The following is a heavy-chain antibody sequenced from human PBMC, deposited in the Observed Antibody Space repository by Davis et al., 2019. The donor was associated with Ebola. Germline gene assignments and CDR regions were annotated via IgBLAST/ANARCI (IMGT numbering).Heavy chain of an antibody. J-gene: IGHJ4*02. Sequence: PGGSLRLSCAASGFTFSTYWMHWVRQAPGKGLEGVASIKEDGGAKYYVDSVVGRFTISRDNAKNSLYLQMNNLRADDTAVYYCACLEWAKPNYWGQGTLVTVSS. CDR3: ACLEWAKPNY. CDR2: IKEDGGAK. CDR1: GFTFSTYW. V-gene: IGHV3-7*01. D-gene: IGHD3-3*01.